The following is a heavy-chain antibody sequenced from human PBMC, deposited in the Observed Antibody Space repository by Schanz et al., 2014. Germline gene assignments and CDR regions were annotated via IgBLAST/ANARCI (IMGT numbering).Heavy chain of an antibody. CDR3: ARPRFDYGEVDY. V-gene: IGHV1-3*04. J-gene: IGHJ4*02. CDR2: INTGSGDT. CDR1: EYSFTSYS. Sequence: QVHLVQSGAEVKRPGASVKVSCKASEYSFTSYSMHWVRQAPGQRLEWMGWINTGSGDTKYSQNFQGRVTITRDTSATTAYMELTNLRSEDTAVYYCARPRFDYGEVDYWGQGTLVTVSS. D-gene: IGHD4-17*01.